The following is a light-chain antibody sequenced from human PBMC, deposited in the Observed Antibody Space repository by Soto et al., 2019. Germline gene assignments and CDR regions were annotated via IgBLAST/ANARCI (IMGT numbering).Light chain of an antibody. J-gene: IGLJ2*01. CDR3: QTWGTGVV. Sequence: QTVVTQSPSASDSLGSSVKLTCTLSSGHSSYAIAWHQQQPEKGPRYLMKLNSDGSHSKGDGIPDRFSGSSSGAERYLTISSLKSEDEADYYCQTWGTGVVFGGGTKRTVL. CDR1: SGHSSYA. V-gene: IGLV4-69*01. CDR2: LNSDGSH.